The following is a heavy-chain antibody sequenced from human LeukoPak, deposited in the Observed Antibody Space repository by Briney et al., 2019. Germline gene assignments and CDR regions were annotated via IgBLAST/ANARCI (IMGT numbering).Heavy chain of an antibody. CDR2: IFHTGHT. Sequence: PSETLSLTCAVSGGSISSGDFPWSWIRQPPGKGLEWIGYIFHTGHTSYNPSLKSRVTISVDMSKNQFSLKLSSVTAADTAVYYCATTTPMVRGGSAAFDIWGQGTMVTVSS. V-gene: IGHV4-30-2*01. CDR3: ATTTPMVRGGSAAFDI. J-gene: IGHJ3*02. D-gene: IGHD3-10*01. CDR1: GGSISSGDFP.